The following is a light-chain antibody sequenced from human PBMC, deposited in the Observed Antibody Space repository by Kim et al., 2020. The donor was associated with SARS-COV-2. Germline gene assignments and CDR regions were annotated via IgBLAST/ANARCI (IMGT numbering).Light chain of an antibody. Sequence: GQSVTISCTGTSIDVGGYNYVSWYQQHPGKAPKLMIYEVSKRPSGVPDRFSGSKSGNTASLTVSGLQAEDEADYYCSSYAGSNNPVFGGGTQLTVL. V-gene: IGLV2-8*01. CDR3: SSYAGSNNPV. CDR2: EVS. CDR1: SIDVGGYNY. J-gene: IGLJ3*02.